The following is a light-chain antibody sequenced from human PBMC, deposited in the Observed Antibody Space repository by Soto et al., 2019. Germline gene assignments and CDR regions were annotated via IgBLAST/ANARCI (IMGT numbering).Light chain of an antibody. CDR1: SSDVGGYNY. CDR3: QSYDSSLSGYV. J-gene: IGLJ1*01. Sequence: QSVLTQPASVSGSPGQSITISCTGTSSDVGGYNYVSWYQQHPGNAPRLMIYEVNNRPSGVPNRFSGSKSGNTASLTISGLQAEDEGDYYCQSYDSSLSGYVFGTGTKVTVL. CDR2: EVN. V-gene: IGLV2-14*01.